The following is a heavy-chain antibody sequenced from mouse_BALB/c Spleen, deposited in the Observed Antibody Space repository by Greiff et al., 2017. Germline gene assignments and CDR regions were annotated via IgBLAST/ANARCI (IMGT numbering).Heavy chain of an antibody. Sequence: VQLKQSGAELVKPGASVKLSCTASGFNIKDTYMHWVKQRPEQGLEWIGRIDPANGNTKYDPKFQGKATITADTSSNTAYLQLSSLTSEDTAVYYCASDYYGSSYAMDYWGQGTSVTVSS. V-gene: IGHV14-3*02. CDR2: IDPANGNT. J-gene: IGHJ4*01. CDR1: GFNIKDTY. CDR3: ASDYYGSSYAMDY. D-gene: IGHD1-1*01.